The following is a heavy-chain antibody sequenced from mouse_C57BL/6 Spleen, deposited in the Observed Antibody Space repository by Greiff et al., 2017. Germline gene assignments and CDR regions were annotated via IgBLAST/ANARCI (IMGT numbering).Heavy chain of an antibody. CDR2: IWRGGST. D-gene: IGHD2-4*01. Sequence: VQLQESGPGLVQPSQSLSITCTVSGFSLTSYGVHWVRQSPGKGLEWLGVIWRGGSTDYNAAFMSRLSITKDNSKSQVFFKMNSLQAEDTAIYYCARRDDYDGGWFAYWGQGTLVTVSA. J-gene: IGHJ3*01. CDR3: ARRDDYDGGWFAY. V-gene: IGHV2-5*01. CDR1: GFSLTSYG.